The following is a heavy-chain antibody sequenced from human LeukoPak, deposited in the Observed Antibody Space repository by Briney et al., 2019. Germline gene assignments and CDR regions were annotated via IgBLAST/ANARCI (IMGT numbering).Heavy chain of an antibody. CDR2: ISRTGSTT. Sequence: PGGSLRLSCTASGFTFSNYFMHWVRQAPGKGLEYFAAISRTGSTTYYINSVKGRFTVSRDNSKNTVYLQMGGLGAEDMAVYYCVTSRYCSGGDCYSLSFDIWGQGTMVTVSS. D-gene: IGHD2-15*01. J-gene: IGHJ3*02. CDR3: VTSRYCSGGDCYSLSFDI. V-gene: IGHV3-64*01. CDR1: GFTFSNYF.